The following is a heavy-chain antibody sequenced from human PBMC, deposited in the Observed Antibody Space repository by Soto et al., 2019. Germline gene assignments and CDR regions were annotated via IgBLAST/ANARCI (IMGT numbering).Heavy chain of an antibody. CDR2: IKQDGSEK. D-gene: IGHD4-17*01. Sequence: EVQLVESGGGLVQPGGSLRLSCAASGFTFSSYWMSWVRQAPGKGLEWVANIKQDGSEKYYVDSVKGRITISRDNAKNSLYLQMNSLRAEDTAVYYCATQNDYGDYGYYYYYYGMDVWGQGTTVTVSS. CDR1: GFTFSSYW. V-gene: IGHV3-7*01. CDR3: ATQNDYGDYGYYYYYYGMDV. J-gene: IGHJ6*02.